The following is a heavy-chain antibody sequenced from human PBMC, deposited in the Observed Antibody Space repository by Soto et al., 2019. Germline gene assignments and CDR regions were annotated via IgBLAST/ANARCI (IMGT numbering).Heavy chain of an antibody. CDR3: ASLRGYSYGLIDY. CDR2: ISYDGSNK. Sequence: QVQLVESGGGVVQPGRSLRLSCAASGFTFSSYAMHWVRHAPGKGLEWVAVISYDGSNKYYADSVKGRFTISRDNSKNTLYLQMNSLRAEDTAVYYCASLRGYSYGLIDYWGQGTLVTVSS. CDR1: GFTFSSYA. J-gene: IGHJ4*02. V-gene: IGHV3-30-3*01. D-gene: IGHD5-18*01.